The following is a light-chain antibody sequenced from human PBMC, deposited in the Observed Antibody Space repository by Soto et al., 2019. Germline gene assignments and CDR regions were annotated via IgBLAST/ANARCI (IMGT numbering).Light chain of an antibody. V-gene: IGKV3-20*01. CDR2: GAS. CDR1: QSVSSSY. J-gene: IGKJ1*01. CDR3: QPYGSSPWT. Sequence: EIGLTQSPGTLSLSPGERATLSCRASQSVSSSYLAWYQQKPGQAPSLLIYGASSRATGIPDRLSGSGSGTDFNLTINCLEPEDFAVYYCQPYGSSPWTFGQGTNVEIK.